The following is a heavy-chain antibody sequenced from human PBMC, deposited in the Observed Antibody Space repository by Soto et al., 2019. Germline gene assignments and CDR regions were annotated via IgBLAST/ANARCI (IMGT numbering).Heavy chain of an antibody. Sequence: QVQLVQSGAEVKKPGSSVKVSCKASGGTFSSYAISWVRQAPGQGLEWMGGIIPIFGTANYAQKLQGRVTITADESTSTAYMELSSLRSEDTAVYYCAGRIAARPGSGNYYYGMDVWGQGTTVTVSS. J-gene: IGHJ6*02. CDR3: AGRIAARPGSGNYYYGMDV. CDR1: GGTFSSYA. D-gene: IGHD6-6*01. V-gene: IGHV1-69*01. CDR2: IIPIFGTA.